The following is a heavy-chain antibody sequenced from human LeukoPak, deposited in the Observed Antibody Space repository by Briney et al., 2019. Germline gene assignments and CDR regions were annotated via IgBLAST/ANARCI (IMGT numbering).Heavy chain of an antibody. V-gene: IGHV4-59*01. CDR1: GGSISSYY. CDR2: IYYSGST. J-gene: IGHJ1*01. D-gene: IGHD6-19*01. Sequence: SETLSLTCTVSGGSISSYYWSWIRQPPGKGLEWVGYIYYSGSTNYNPSLKSRVTISVDTSKNQFSLKLSSVTAADTAVYYCARVSSGWSPRSEYFQHWGQGTLVTVSS. CDR3: ARVSSGWSPRSEYFQH.